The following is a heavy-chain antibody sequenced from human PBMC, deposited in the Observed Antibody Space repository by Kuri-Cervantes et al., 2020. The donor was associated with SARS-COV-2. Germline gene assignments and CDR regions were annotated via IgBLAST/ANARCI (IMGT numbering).Heavy chain of an antibody. CDR1: GGSISSYY. CDR2: IYYSGST. J-gene: IGHJ4*02. Sequence: ESLKISCTVSGGSISSYYWSWIRQPPGKGLEWIGYIYYSGSTNYNPSLKSRVTISVDTSKNQFSLKLSSVTAADTAVYYCARLGTYYSSGYGDYWGQGTLVTVSS. V-gene: IGHV4-59*12. CDR3: ARLGTYYSSGYGDY. D-gene: IGHD3-22*01.